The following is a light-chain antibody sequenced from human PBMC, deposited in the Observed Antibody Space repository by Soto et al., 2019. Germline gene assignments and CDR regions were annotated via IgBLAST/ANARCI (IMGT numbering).Light chain of an antibody. J-gene: IGLJ1*01. CDR3: SSYTSSSLYV. CDR1: SSDVGGYNY. Sequence: QSALTQPSSVSGSPGQAITISCTGTSSDVGGYNYVSWYQQHPGKAPKLMIYEVSNRPSGVSNRFSGSKSCNTASLTISGLQAEDEADYYCSSYTSSSLYVFGTGTKLTVL. V-gene: IGLV2-14*01. CDR2: EVS.